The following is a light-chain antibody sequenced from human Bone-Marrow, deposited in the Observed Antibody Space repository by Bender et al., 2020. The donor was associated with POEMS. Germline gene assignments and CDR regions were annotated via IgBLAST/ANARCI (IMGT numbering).Light chain of an antibody. CDR1: SSDIGGYNY. V-gene: IGLV2-14*03. J-gene: IGLJ3*02. Sequence: QSALTQPASVSGSPGQSITISCTGTSSDIGGYNYVSWYQQHPGKAPKLMILDVKSRPSGVSNRFSGSKSGNAASLTISGLQAEDEADYFCTSYTSSSTLVFGGGTKLTVL. CDR3: TSYTSSSTLV. CDR2: DVK.